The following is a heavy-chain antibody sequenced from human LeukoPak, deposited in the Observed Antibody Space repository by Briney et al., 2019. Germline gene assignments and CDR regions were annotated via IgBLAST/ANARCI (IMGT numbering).Heavy chain of an antibody. Sequence: ASVKVSCKASGGTFSSYAISCVRQAPGQGLEWMGRIIPIFGIANYAQKFQGRVTITADKSTSTAYMELSSLRSEDTAVYYCARERIQLWSHFDYWGQGTLVTVSS. CDR2: IIPIFGIA. J-gene: IGHJ4*02. CDR1: GGTFSSYA. D-gene: IGHD5-18*01. V-gene: IGHV1-69*04. CDR3: ARERIQLWSHFDY.